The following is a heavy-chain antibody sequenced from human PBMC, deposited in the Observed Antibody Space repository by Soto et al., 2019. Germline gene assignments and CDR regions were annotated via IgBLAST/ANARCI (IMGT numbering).Heavy chain of an antibody. CDR3: TSPEYYDRSGYYHLNWFDP. J-gene: IGHJ5*02. Sequence: ASVKVSCKVSGYTLTELSMHWVRQAPGKGLEWMGGFDPEDGETIYAQRFQGRVTMTEDTSTDTAYMELSSLRSEDTAVYYCTSPEYYDRSGYYHLNWFDPWGQGTLATVSS. D-gene: IGHD3-22*01. CDR2: FDPEDGET. CDR1: GYTLTELS. V-gene: IGHV1-24*01.